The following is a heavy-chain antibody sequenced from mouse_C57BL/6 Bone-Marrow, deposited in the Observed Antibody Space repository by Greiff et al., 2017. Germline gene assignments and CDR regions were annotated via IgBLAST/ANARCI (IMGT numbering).Heavy chain of an antibody. Sequence: EVQLQQSGAELVRPGASVKLSCTASGFNIKDDYMHWVKQRPEQGLEWIGWIDPENGDTEYASKFQGKATITADPSSNTAYLQLSSLTSEDTAVYYCTTTVVDPFAYWGQGTLVTVSA. CDR2: IDPENGDT. CDR3: TTTVVDPFAY. J-gene: IGHJ3*01. CDR1: GFNIKDDY. D-gene: IGHD1-1*01. V-gene: IGHV14-4*01.